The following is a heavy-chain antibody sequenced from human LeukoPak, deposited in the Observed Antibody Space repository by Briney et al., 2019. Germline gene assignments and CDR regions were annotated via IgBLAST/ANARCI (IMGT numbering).Heavy chain of an antibody. V-gene: IGHV1-46*01. CDR2: INPSGGST. J-gene: IGHJ5*02. CDR1: GYTFTSYY. Sequence: ASVKVSCKASGYTFTSYYMHWVRQAPGQGLEWMGIINPSGGSTSYAQKFQGRVTTTRDMSTSTVYMELSSLRSEDTAVYYCARDRCSSTSCYRFDPWGQGTLVTVSS. D-gene: IGHD2-2*01. CDR3: ARDRCSSTSCYRFDP.